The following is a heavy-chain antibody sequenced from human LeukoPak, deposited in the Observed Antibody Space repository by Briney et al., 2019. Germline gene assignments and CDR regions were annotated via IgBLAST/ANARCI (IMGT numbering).Heavy chain of an antibody. CDR1: GGSISSSNW. CDR2: IYHSGST. D-gene: IGHD6-13*01. V-gene: IGHV4-4*02. J-gene: IGHJ4*02. CDR3: ARVSSSFTRPAPAFDY. Sequence: SGTLSLTCAVSGGSISSSNWWSWVRQPPGKGLEWIGEIYHSGSTNYNPSLKSRVTISVDKSKNQFSLKLSSVTAADTAVYYCARVSSSFTRPAPAFDYWGQGTLVTVSS.